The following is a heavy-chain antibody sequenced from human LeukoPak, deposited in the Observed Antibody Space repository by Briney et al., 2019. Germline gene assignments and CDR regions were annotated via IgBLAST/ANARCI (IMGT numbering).Heavy chain of an antibody. CDR3: ATIYRYSGLNYYFDY. J-gene: IGHJ4*02. CDR2: IHYSGRT. Sequence: SETLSLTCTVSGGSISSDTYYWGWIRQPPGKGPEWIVSIHYSGRTYYNPSLKSPAPISVDTSNSHFSLKLLSLTAADTAVYYCATIYRYSGLNYYFDYWGQGTLVTVSS. D-gene: IGHD5-12*01. V-gene: IGHV4-39*02. CDR1: GGSISSDTYY.